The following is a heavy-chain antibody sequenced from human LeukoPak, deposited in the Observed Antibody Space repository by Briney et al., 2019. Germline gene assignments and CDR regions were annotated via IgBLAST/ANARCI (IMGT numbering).Heavy chain of an antibody. J-gene: IGHJ4*02. CDR2: IYHSGST. CDR1: GGSISSSNW. V-gene: IGHV4-4*02. CDR3: ARTRSSGYLTFDY. Sequence: SETLSLTCAVSGGSISSSNWWSWVRQPPGKGLEWIGEIYHSGSTNYNPSLKSRVTISVDTSKNQFSLKLSSVTAADTAVYYCARTRSSGYLTFDYWGQGILVTVSS. D-gene: IGHD3-22*01.